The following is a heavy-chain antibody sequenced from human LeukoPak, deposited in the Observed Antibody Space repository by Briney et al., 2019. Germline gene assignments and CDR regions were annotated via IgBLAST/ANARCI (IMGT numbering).Heavy chain of an antibody. CDR2: IRGKPYGGTT. J-gene: IGHJ4*02. CDR1: GFTFGDYA. D-gene: IGHD6-6*01. V-gene: IGHV3-49*04. CDR3: ARGYTSSY. Sequence: GGSLRLSCIASGFTFGDYAMSRVRQAPGKGLEWVGFIRGKPYGGTTEYTASVKGRFTISRDDSNSIAYLQMNSLKSEDTAVYCCARGYTSSYWGQGTLVTVSS.